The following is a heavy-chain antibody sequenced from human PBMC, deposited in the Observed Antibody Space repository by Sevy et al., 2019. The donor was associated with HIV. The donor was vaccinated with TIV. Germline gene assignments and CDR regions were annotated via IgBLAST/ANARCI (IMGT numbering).Heavy chain of an antibody. CDR2: IKEDGSGK. CDR1: GFTFSKYW. V-gene: IGHV3-7*01. Sequence: GGSLRLSCAASGFTFSKYWMSWVRQAPGKGLEWVANIKEDGSGKYYVDAVKGRLTISRDNAKNSLYQTRNSLRAEDTAFYYWATDPFSVTSANDYMDVWGKWTTVTVSS. D-gene: IGHD4-17*01. CDR3: ATDPFSVTSANDYMDV. J-gene: IGHJ6*03.